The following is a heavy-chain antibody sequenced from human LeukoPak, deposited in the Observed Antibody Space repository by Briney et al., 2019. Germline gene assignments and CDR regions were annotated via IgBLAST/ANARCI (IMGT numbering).Heavy chain of an antibody. D-gene: IGHD2-2*01. CDR3: ARGGVPATAREFDY. Sequence: PSETLSLTCTVSGGSISSSNYYWGWIRQPPGKGLEWIGSIYYSGSTYYNPSLKSRVTISVATSKNQFSLKLSSVTAADTAVYYCARGGVPATAREFDYWGQGTLVTVSS. CDR1: GGSISSSNYY. J-gene: IGHJ4*02. CDR2: IYYSGST. V-gene: IGHV4-39*01.